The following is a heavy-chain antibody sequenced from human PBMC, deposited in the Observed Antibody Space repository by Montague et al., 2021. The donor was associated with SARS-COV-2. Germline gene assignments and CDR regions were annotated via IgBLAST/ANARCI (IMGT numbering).Heavy chain of an antibody. CDR1: GDSISSLHYY. CDR3: ARRAGVVGDTRFDY. D-gene: IGHD1-26*01. CDR2: DFYRGST. J-gene: IGHJ4*01. Sequence: SETLSLTCTVSGDSISSLHYYWGWLRQSTGKGLVWIGNDFYRGSTYYNPSLRSRVTISADTSKNQFALRLRSVTATGTAIYYCARRAGVVGDTRFDYWGQGILVPVSS. V-gene: IGHV4-39*01.